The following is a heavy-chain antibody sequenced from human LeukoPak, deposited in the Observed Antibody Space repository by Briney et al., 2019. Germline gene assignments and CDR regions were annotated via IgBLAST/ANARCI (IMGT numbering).Heavy chain of an antibody. CDR2: INPNSGGT. V-gene: IGHV1-2*02. CDR3: ARDSSGWYYFDY. CDR1: GYTFTAYY. D-gene: IGHD6-19*01. J-gene: IGHJ4*02. Sequence: GASVKVSCKASGYTFTAYYMHWVRQAPGQGLEWMGWINPNSGGTNYAQKFQGRVTMTRDTSISTAYMELSRLRSDDTAVYYCARDSSGWYYFDYWGQGTLVTVSS.